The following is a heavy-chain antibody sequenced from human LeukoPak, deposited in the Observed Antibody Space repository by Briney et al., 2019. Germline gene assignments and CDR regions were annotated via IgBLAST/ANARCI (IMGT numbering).Heavy chain of an antibody. CDR3: ARSSDPSNYLFAY. CDR2: IAPLNGNT. J-gene: IGHJ4*02. Sequence: ASVKVSCTASGYTFTYYYLHWVRQAPGQALEWVGWIAPLNGNTYYAHKFQDRVTITRDRSMSTAYMELSSLRSEDTAMYYCARSSDPSNYLFAYWGQGTLVTVSS. V-gene: IGHV1-45*02. D-gene: IGHD4-11*01. CDR1: GYTFTYYY.